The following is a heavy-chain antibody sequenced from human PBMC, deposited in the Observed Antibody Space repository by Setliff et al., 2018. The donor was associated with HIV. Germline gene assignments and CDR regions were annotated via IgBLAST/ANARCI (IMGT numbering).Heavy chain of an antibody. CDR3: ARLGYSGSLVGAFDI. J-gene: IGHJ3*02. Sequence: SETLSLTCTVSGGSLSGYSWSWLRQPAGKGLEWIGRIYTSGTTNYNPSFKGRVAMSLDTSRKQVSLKLTSVTAADTAMYYCARLGYSGSLVGAFDIWGQGTMVTVSS. V-gene: IGHV4-4*07. CDR2: IYTSGTT. CDR1: GGSLSGYS. D-gene: IGHD1-26*01.